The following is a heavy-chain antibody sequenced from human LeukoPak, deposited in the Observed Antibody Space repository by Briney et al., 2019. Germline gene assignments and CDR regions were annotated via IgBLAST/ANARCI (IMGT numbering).Heavy chain of an antibody. CDR3: ARGSAVQTYYYDSSGFYMDV. CDR2: INPSGGST. D-gene: IGHD3-22*01. CDR1: GYTCTSYY. Sequence: GASVKVSCKASGYTCTSYYMHWVRQAPGQGLEWMGIINPSGGSTSYAQKFQGRVTMTRDMSTSTVYMELSSLRSEDTAVYYCARGSAVQTYYYDSSGFYMDVWGKGTTVTVSS. J-gene: IGHJ6*03. V-gene: IGHV1-46*01.